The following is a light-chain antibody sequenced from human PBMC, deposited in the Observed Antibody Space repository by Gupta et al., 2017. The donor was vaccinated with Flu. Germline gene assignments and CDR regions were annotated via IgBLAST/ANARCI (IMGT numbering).Light chain of an antibody. Sequence: QSVLTQPPSASGPPGQRVTISCSGSSSNVVSTYVFWYQHLPATAPNLLVYRNDQRPSGVPDRFSASKSGTSATLTTSGLRAEDEATYYCAAGDDNRSGPVFGGGTKLTVL. J-gene: IGLJ3*02. CDR2: RND. CDR3: AAGDDNRSGPV. CDR1: SSNVVSTY. V-gene: IGLV1-47*01.